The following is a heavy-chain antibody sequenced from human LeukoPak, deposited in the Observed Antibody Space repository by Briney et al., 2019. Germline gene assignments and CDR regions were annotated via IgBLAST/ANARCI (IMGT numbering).Heavy chain of an antibody. D-gene: IGHD1-14*01. Sequence: GGSLRLSCAASGFTFSSYSMNWVRQAPGKGLEWVSYISSNSSTMYYADSVKGRFTISRDNAKNSLSLQMNSLRAEDTAVYYCARSPAGANYYLDVWGKGTTVTISS. V-gene: IGHV3-48*04. CDR1: GFTFSSYS. J-gene: IGHJ6*03. CDR2: ISSNSSTM. CDR3: ARSPAGANYYLDV.